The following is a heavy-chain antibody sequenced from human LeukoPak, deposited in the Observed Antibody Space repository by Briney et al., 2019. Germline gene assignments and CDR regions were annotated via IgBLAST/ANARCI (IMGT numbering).Heavy chain of an antibody. CDR3: ASYSYGYVRRQHDAFGI. CDR1: GYTFTSYG. D-gene: IGHD5-18*01. V-gene: IGHV1-18*04. J-gene: IGHJ3*02. CDR2: ISAYNGNT. Sequence: ASVKVSCKASGYTFTSYGISWVRQAPGQGLEWMGWISAYNGNTNYAQKLQGRVTMTTDTSTSTAYMELRSLRSDDTAVYYCASYSYGYVRRQHDAFGIWGQGTMVTVSS.